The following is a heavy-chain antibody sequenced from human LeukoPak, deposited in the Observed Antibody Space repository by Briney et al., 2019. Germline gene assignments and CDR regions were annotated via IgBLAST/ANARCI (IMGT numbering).Heavy chain of an antibody. Sequence: SETLSLTCTVSGGSISSSSYYWGWIRQPPGKGLEWIGSMYYSGSTYYNPSLKSRVTISVDTSKNEFSLKLSSVTAGDTAVYYCARRWLAANAFDVWGQGTMVTVSS. J-gene: IGHJ3*01. CDR1: GGSISSSSYY. D-gene: IGHD2-15*01. CDR2: MYYSGST. V-gene: IGHV4-39*01. CDR3: ARRWLAANAFDV.